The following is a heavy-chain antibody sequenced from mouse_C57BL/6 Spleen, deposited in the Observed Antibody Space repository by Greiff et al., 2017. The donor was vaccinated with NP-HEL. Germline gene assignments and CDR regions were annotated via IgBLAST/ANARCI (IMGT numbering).Heavy chain of an antibody. Sequence: EVQGVESGGGLVQPKGSLKLSCAASGFTFNTYAMHWVRQAPGKGLEWVARIRSKSSNYATYYADSVKDRFTISRDDSQSMLYLQMNNLKTEDTAMYYCVRDKDWDGDFDYWGQGTTLTVSS. V-gene: IGHV10-3*01. CDR2: IRSKSSNYAT. CDR3: VRDKDWDGDFDY. J-gene: IGHJ2*01. D-gene: IGHD4-1*01. CDR1: GFTFNTYA.